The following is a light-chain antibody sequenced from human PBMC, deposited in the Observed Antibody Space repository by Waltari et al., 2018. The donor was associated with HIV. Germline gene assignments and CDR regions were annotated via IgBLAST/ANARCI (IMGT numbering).Light chain of an antibody. V-gene: IGLV1-47*01. Sequence: QSVVTQSPSASGTPGQSVTISCSGSSSNIGSTNVFWYQHLPGTAPKLLIYRDNQRPSGVPDRISGSRSGTSASLAISGLRSEDEAVYYCVVWVDSLSGVVFGGGTSLTVL. CDR3: VVWVDSLSGVV. CDR1: SSNIGSTN. J-gene: IGLJ2*01. CDR2: RDN.